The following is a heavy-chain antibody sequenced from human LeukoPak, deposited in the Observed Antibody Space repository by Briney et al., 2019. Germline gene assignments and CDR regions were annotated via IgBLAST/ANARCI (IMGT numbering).Heavy chain of an antibody. V-gene: IGHV4-39*07. J-gene: IGHJ4*02. CDR1: GGSISSSSYY. D-gene: IGHD5-18*01. CDR3: ARDAIQLWLLGYFDY. Sequence: PSETLSLTCTVSGGSISSSSYYWGWIRQPPGKGLEWIGSIYYSGSTYYNPSLKSRVTISVDTSKNQFSLKLSSVTAADTAVYYCARDAIQLWLLGYFDYWGQGTLVTVSS. CDR2: IYYSGST.